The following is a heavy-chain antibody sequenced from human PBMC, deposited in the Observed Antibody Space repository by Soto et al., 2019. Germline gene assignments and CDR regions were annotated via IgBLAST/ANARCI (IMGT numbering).Heavy chain of an antibody. J-gene: IGHJ6*02. D-gene: IGHD3-3*01. V-gene: IGHV3-23*01. CDR2: ISGSGGST. CDR1: GFTFSSYA. Sequence: PGGSLRLSCAASGFTFSSYAMSWVRQAPGKGLEWVSAISGSGGSTYYADSVKGRFTISRDNSKNTLYLQMNSLRAEDTAVYYCANPWGLRFLEWSPYYYYGMDVWGQGTTVTVSS. CDR3: ANPWGLRFLEWSPYYYYGMDV.